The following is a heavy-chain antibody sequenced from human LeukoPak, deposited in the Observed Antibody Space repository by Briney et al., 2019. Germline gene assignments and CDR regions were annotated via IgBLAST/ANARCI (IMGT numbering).Heavy chain of an antibody. V-gene: IGHV3-30-3*01. J-gene: IGHJ6*02. CDR2: ISYDGSNK. Sequence: RGSMRLSCVASGFTFSSYAMHWVRQAPGKGLEWVAVISYDGSNKYYADSVKGRFTISRDNSKNTLYLQMNSLRAEDTAVYYCARGITGTTKYYYYGMDVWGQGTTVTVSS. D-gene: IGHD1-20*01. CDR3: ARGITGTTKYYYYGMDV. CDR1: GFTFSSYA.